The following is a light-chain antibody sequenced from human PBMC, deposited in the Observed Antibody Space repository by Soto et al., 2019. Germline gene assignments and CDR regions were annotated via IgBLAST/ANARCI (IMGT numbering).Light chain of an antibody. CDR1: QDISSW. CDR3: QQANRFPIS. J-gene: IGKJ5*01. Sequence: DIQMTQSPSFVSASVGDRVTVTCRASQDISSWLAWYQQKPGKAPKLLIYTTSTLGSGVPSRFSGSRSGTDFTLTISGLQPEDFATSYCQQANRFPISFGQGTRLEIK. CDR2: TTS. V-gene: IGKV1-12*01.